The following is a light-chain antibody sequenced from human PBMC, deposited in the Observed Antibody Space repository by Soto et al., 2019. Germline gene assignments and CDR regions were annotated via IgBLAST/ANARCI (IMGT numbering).Light chain of an antibody. CDR3: SSYTTSTSFIL. CDR1: SSDIGNYDF. CDR2: EVS. J-gene: IGLJ2*01. V-gene: IGLV2-14*01. Sequence: QSALTQPASVSGSPGQSITISCTGTSSDIGNYDFVSWYQQVPGTAPKAMIYEVSSRPSGVSNRFSGSKSGNTASLTISGLQAEEEAYYYCSSYTTSTSFILFGGGTKLTVL.